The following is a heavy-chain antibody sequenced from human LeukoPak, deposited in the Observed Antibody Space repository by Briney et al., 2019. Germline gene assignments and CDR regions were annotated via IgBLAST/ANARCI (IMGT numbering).Heavy chain of an antibody. Sequence: SETLSLTCTVSGGSISSSSYYWGWIRQPPGKGLEWIGSIYFTGTTLYNPSLTSRVTISVDTSKNQFSLKLSSVTAADTAVYYCARSYGSGNYFDYWGQGTLVTVSS. V-gene: IGHV4-39*07. J-gene: IGHJ4*02. CDR2: IYFTGTT. D-gene: IGHD3-10*01. CDR3: ARSYGSGNYFDY. CDR1: GGSISSSSYY.